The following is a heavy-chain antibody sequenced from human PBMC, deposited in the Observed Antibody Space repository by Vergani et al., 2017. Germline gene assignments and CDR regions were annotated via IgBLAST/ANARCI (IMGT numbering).Heavy chain of an antibody. CDR1: GGTFSSYA. J-gene: IGHJ6*03. CDR2: IIPIFGTA. Sequence: QVQLVQSGAEVKKPGSSVKVSCKASGGTFSSYAISWVRQAPGQGLEWMGGIIPIFGTANYAQKFQGRVTITADESTSTAYMELSSLRSADTAVYYCARKGRGWSGYYGSGYYYYYMDVWGKGTTVTVSS. D-gene: IGHD3-3*01. CDR3: ARKGRGWSGYYGSGYYYYYMDV. V-gene: IGHV1-69*01.